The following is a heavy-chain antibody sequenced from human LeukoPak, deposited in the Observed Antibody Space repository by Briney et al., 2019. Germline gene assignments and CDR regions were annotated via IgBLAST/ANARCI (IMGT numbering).Heavy chain of an antibody. CDR3: VRGSASYYFDY. J-gene: IGHJ4*02. Sequence: SETLSLTCTVSGGSISSYYWSWIRQPPGKGLEWIGYIYYSGSTNYNPSLKSRVTISVDTSKNQFSLKLSSVTAADTAVYYCVRGSASYYFDYWGQGTLVTVSS. CDR2: IYYSGST. V-gene: IGHV4-59*01. CDR1: GGSISSYY. D-gene: IGHD6-6*01.